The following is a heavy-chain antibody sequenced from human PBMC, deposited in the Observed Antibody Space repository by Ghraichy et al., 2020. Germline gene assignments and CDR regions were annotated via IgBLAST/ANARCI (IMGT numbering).Heavy chain of an antibody. CDR3: TRGDLAGLDY. CDR2: ISASGGNT. CDR1: GFTFSTYG. V-gene: IGHV3-23*01. D-gene: IGHD2-21*02. Sequence: SCAASGFTFSTYGMSWVRQAPGKGLEWVSGISASGGNTYYADSVKGRFTISRDSSKNTLYLQMNSLRAEDTAVYYCTRGDLAGLDYWGQGTLVTVSS. J-gene: IGHJ4*02.